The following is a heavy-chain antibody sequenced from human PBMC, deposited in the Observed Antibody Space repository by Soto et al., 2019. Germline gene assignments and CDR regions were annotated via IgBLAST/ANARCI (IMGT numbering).Heavy chain of an antibody. Sequence: ASVKVSCKAAGYTFTSYAMNWVRQAPGQGLEWMGWINTNTGNPTYAQGFAGRFVFSLDTSVSTAYLQSCSLKAEDTAVYYCASSSITIFGGFDPWGQGTLVTVSS. V-gene: IGHV7-4-1*01. D-gene: IGHD3-3*01. CDR3: ASSSITIFGGFDP. J-gene: IGHJ5*02. CDR1: GYTFTSYA. CDR2: INTNTGNP.